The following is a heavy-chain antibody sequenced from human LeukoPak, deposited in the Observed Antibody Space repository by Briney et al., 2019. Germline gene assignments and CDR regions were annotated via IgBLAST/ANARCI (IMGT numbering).Heavy chain of an antibody. CDR2: INYSGST. CDR3: ARGIKPGLGGAPAY. CDR1: GGSFSTYY. Sequence: SETLSLTCTVSGGSFSTYYWSWIRQPPGKGLEWIGYINYSGSTTYSPSLKSRVTISVDASKSQFSLKLTSVTAADTAVYYCARGIKPGLGGAPAYWGQGTLVTVSS. D-gene: IGHD3-10*01. J-gene: IGHJ4*02. V-gene: IGHV4-59*01.